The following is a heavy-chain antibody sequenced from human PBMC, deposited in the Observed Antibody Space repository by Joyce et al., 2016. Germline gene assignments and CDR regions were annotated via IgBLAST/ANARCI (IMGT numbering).Heavy chain of an antibody. CDR3: AKDQDYGDYSVDY. V-gene: IGHV3-23*01. CDR1: RFAFSSYA. CDR2: ISSSGGST. D-gene: IGHD4-17*01. Sequence: EVQLLESGGGLVQPGGSLRLSCAAYRFAFSSYAMSWVRQAPGKGLEWVSTISSSGGSTYYADSVKGRFTISRDNSENTLYLQMNSLRAGDTAVYYCAKDQDYGDYSVDYWGQGTLVTVSS. J-gene: IGHJ4*02.